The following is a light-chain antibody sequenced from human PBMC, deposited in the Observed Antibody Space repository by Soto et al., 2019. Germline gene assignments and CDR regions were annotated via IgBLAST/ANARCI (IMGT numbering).Light chain of an antibody. Sequence: DTQMTQSPSTLSASIRDTVPITSRASQSVFTWLAWYQHKPGKAPKLLIYDASSLESGVPSRVSGSGSGTDFTLTISSLQPEDFATYYCQQSYSTPRTFGQGTKVDIK. CDR1: QSVFTW. J-gene: IGKJ1*01. CDR2: DAS. CDR3: QQSYSTPRT. V-gene: IGKV1-5*01.